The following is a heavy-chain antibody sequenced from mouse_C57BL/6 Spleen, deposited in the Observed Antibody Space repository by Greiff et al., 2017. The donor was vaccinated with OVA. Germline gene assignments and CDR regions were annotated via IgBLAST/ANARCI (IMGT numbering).Heavy chain of an antibody. CDR2: IDPSDSET. V-gene: IGHV1-52*01. J-gene: IGHJ1*03. D-gene: IGHD2-2*01. CDR1: GYTFTSYW. Sequence: QVQLQQPGAELVKPGASVKMSCKASGYTFTSYWMHWVKQRPIQGLEWIGNIDPSDSETHYNQKFKDKATLTVDKSSSTAYMQLSSLTSEDSAVYYCARSHGYDGYFDVWGTGTTVTVSS. CDR3: ARSHGYDGYFDV.